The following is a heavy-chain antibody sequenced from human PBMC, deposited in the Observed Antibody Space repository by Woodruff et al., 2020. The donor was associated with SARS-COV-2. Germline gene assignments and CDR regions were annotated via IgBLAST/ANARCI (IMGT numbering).Heavy chain of an antibody. V-gene: IGHV1-2*02. CDR3: AREMSYITMIVVEGPGYYYYMDV. J-gene: IGHJ6*03. D-gene: IGHD3-22*01. CDR2: INPNSGGT. Sequence: PGQGLEWMGWINPNSGGTNYAQKFQGRVTMTRDTSISTAYMELSRLRSDDTAVYYCAREMSYITMIVVEGPGYYYYMDVWGKGTTVTVS.